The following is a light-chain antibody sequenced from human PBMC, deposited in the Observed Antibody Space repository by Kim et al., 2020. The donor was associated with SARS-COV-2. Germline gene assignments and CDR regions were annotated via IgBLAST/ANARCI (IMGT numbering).Light chain of an antibody. V-gene: IGLV2-23*01. CDR3: CSYAGSSNSWL. CDR2: EGN. Sequence: QSITISCTGTSSDGGNYNLVSWYQQHPGKVPKLMIYEGNKRPSGVSNRFSGSKSGNTASLTISGLQAEDEADYYCCSYAGSSNSWLFGGGTQLTVL. CDR1: SSDGGNYNL. J-gene: IGLJ3*02.